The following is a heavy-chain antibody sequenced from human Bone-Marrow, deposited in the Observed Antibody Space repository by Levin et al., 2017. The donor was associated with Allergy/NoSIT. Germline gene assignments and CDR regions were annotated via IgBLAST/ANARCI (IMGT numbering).Heavy chain of an antibody. J-gene: IGHJ6*02. V-gene: IGHV4-39*06. D-gene: IGHD3-10*01. CDR3: VKEGGSGSFYSYFEYYGVDV. Sequence: MPSETLSLTCSVSGGPINTEDYFWGWIRQAPGKGLEWIASIYRSGNVYENPSFTGRVSMSIDISKNRFTLNLTSVTAADTAIYYCVKEGGSGSFYSYFEYYGVDVWGQGTTVTVS. CDR2: IYRSGNV. CDR1: GGPINTEDYF.